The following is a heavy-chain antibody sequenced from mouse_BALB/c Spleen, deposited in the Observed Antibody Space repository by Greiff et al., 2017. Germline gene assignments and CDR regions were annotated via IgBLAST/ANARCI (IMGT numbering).Heavy chain of an antibody. J-gene: IGHJ1*01. CDR1: GFTFSDYY. V-gene: IGHV5-4*02. CDR3: AREAYGNYVRDFDV. CDR2: ISDGGSYT. Sequence: EVMLVESGGGLVKPGGSLKLSCAASGFTFSDYYMYWVRQTPEKRLEWVATISDGGSYTYYPDSVKGRFTISRDNAKNNLYLQMSSLKSEDTAMYYCAREAYGNYVRDFDVWGAGTTVTVSS. D-gene: IGHD2-1*01.